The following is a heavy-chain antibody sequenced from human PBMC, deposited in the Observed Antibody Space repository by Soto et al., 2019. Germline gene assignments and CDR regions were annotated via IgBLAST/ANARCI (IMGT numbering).Heavy chain of an antibody. CDR2: ISGSGGST. V-gene: IGHV3-23*01. D-gene: IGHD6-13*01. Sequence: GGSLRLSCAASGFTFSSYAVSWVRQAPGKGLEWVSAISGSGGSTYYADSVKGRFTISRDNSKNTLYLQMNSLRAEDTAVYYCANEKQQLVLIDYWGQGTLVTVPQ. CDR1: GFTFSSYA. J-gene: IGHJ4*02. CDR3: ANEKQQLVLIDY.